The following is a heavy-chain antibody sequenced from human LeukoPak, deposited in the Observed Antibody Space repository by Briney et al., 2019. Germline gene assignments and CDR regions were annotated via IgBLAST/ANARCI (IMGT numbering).Heavy chain of an antibody. CDR3: ASGGQSDY. CDR2: ISSSGSPI. Sequence: GRSLRLSCAASGFTFSSSEMNWVRQAPGKGLEWVSYISSSGSPIYYADSVKGRFTISRDNAKNSLYLQMNSLRAEDTAVYYCASGGQSDYWGQGTLVTVSS. CDR1: GFTFSSSE. J-gene: IGHJ4*02. V-gene: IGHV3-48*03.